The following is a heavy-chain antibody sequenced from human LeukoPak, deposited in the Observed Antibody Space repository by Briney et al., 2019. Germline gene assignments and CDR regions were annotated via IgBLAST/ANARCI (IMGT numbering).Heavy chain of an antibody. CDR1: GGTFGSYA. Sequence: SLRVSCKASGGTFGSYAIIWVRQARCQGLEWMGRIIPSFGTANYAHNFPGRVTITTDESTTTPYMEPTSLRSQDTAVYYCASTWIQIWFSTHYYMDGWRKGTTVTVSS. D-gene: IGHD5-18*01. J-gene: IGHJ6*03. CDR2: IIPSFGTA. CDR3: ASTWIQIWFSTHYYMDG. V-gene: IGHV1-69*05.